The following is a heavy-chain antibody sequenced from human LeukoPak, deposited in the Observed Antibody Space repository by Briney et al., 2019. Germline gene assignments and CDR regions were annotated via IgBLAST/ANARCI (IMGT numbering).Heavy chain of an antibody. V-gene: IGHV1-2*04. CDR1: GYTFTGYY. J-gene: IGHJ4*02. CDR2: INPNSGGT. CDR3: AISSQGWGKRSDNY. D-gene: IGHD3-16*01. Sequence: ASVKVSCKASGYTFTGYYMHWVRQAPGQGLEWMGWINPNSGGTNYAQKFQGWVTMTRDTSISTAYMELSRLRSDDTAVYYCAISSQGWGKRSDNYWGQGTLVTVSS.